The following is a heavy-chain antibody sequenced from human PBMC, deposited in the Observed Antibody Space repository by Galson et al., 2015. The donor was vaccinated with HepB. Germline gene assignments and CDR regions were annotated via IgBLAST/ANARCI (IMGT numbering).Heavy chain of an antibody. V-gene: IGHV1-18*01. CDR2: ISYYNDNT. CDR3: ARGGTRKGADY. Sequence: SVKVSCKASGYTFASYDINWVRQAPGQGLEWMGWISYYNDNTNYAQKFQGRVTMITETSTGTAYMELRSLRSDDTAVYYCARGGTRKGADYWDQGTLVTVSS. CDR1: GYTFASYD. J-gene: IGHJ4*02. D-gene: IGHD1-14*01.